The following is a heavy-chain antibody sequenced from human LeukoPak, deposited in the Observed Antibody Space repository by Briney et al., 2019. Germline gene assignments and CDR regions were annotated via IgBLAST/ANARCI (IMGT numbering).Heavy chain of an antibody. J-gene: IGHJ6*02. Sequence: ASVKVSCKASGYTFTSYGISWVRQAPGQGLEWMGWISAYNGNTNYAQKLQGRVTMTTDTSTSTAYMELRSLRSDDTAVYYCARDARRLLWFGEGRYYGMDVWGQGTTVTVSS. V-gene: IGHV1-18*01. D-gene: IGHD3-10*01. CDR3: ARDARRLLWFGEGRYYGMDV. CDR1: GYTFTSYG. CDR2: ISAYNGNT.